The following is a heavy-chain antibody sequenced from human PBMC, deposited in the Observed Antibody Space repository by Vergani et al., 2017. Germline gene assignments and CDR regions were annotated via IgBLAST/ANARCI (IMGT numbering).Heavy chain of an antibody. Sequence: EVQLVESGGGLVQPGGSLRLSCAASGFTFSSYDMHWVRQATGKGLEWVSAIGTAGDTYYPGSVKGRFTISRENAKNSLYLQMNSLRAEDTDVYYCARRQDSSGYYYDYWYFDLWGRGTLVTVSS. CDR2: IGTAGDT. J-gene: IGHJ2*01. D-gene: IGHD3-22*01. V-gene: IGHV3-13*01. CDR3: ARRQDSSGYYYDYWYFDL. CDR1: GFTFSSYD.